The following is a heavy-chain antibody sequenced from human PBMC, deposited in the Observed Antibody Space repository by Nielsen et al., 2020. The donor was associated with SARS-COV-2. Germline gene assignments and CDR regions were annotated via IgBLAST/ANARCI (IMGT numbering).Heavy chain of an antibody. J-gene: IGHJ4*02. CDR2: ISSGSHYR. CDR1: GFTFNDYY. Sequence: GESLKTSCAVSGFTFNDYYMGWIRQAPGKGQEWVSFISSGSHYRNYADSVKGRFTIPRDDAKKFVFLQLDSLRVDDTARYYCGRGGYAYGDLPDFWGQGTLVSVSS. V-gene: IGHV3-11*03. D-gene: IGHD4-17*01. CDR3: GRGGYAYGDLPDF.